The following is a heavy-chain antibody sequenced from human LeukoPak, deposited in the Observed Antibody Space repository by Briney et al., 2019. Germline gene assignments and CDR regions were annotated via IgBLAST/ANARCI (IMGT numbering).Heavy chain of an antibody. D-gene: IGHD6-19*01. CDR3: AKYISGWYGFDY. CDR1: GFTFSGSA. J-gene: IGHJ4*02. V-gene: IGHV3-73*01. CDR2: IRSKANSYAT. Sequence: GGSLRLSCAASGFTFSGSAMHWVRQASGKGLEWVGRIRSKANSYATAYAASVKGRFTISRDNSKNTLYLQLNSLRADDTAVYYCAKYISGWYGFDYWGQGTLVTVSS.